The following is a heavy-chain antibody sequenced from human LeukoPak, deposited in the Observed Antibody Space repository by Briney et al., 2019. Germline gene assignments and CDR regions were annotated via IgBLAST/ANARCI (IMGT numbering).Heavy chain of an antibody. D-gene: IGHD5-18*01. J-gene: IGHJ5*02. Sequence: GGSLRLSCAASGFTFSHYNMNWVRQAPGKGLEWVSYISSSGRTIHYADSVKGRFTISRDSAKNSLYLQMNSLRDEDTAVYYCATDLIVTNHWGQGTLVSVPS. CDR3: ATDLIVTNH. CDR1: GFTFSHYN. CDR2: ISSSGRTI. V-gene: IGHV3-48*02.